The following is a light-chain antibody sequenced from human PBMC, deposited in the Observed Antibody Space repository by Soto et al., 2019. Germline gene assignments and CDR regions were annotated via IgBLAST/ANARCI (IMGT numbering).Light chain of an antibody. CDR1: QDISNY. CDR2: AAS. V-gene: IGKV1-8*01. CDR3: QHYYSYPWT. Sequence: AIRMTQSPSSLSASTGDRFTITCRAIQDISNYLVWYQQKPGKAPKVLIHAASTLQGGVSSRFSGSGSGTDFTLTITRLQSEDFATYYCQHYYSYPWTFGQCTKVEV. J-gene: IGKJ1*01.